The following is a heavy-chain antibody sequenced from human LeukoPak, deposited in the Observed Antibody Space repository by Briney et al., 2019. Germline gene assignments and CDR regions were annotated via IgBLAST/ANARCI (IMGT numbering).Heavy chain of an antibody. V-gene: IGHV3-23*01. J-gene: IGHJ4*02. Sequence: GGSLRLSCAASGFTFSSYAMTWVRQAPGKGLEWVSTITGSGGYTYYADSVKGRFTISRDNSKNTLFLRMNSLRAEDTAVYCCAKQSLYDSSGHFHYWGQGTLVTVSS. CDR1: GFTFSSYA. CDR2: ITGSGGYT. CDR3: AKQSLYDSSGHFHY. D-gene: IGHD3-22*01.